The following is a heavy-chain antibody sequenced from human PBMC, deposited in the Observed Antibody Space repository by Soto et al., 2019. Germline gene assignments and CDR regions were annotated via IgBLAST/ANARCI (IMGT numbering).Heavy chain of an antibody. V-gene: IGHV4-39*01. D-gene: IGHD2-2*01. CDR3: ARQGGYCSSTSCPELDY. Sequence: PSETLSLTCTVSGGSISSSSYYWGWIRQPPGKGLEWIGSIYYSGSTYYNPSLKSRVTISVDTSKNQFSLKLSSVTAADTAVYYCARQGGYCSSTSCPELDYWGQGTLVTVSS. CDR2: IYYSGST. J-gene: IGHJ4*02. CDR1: GGSISSSSYY.